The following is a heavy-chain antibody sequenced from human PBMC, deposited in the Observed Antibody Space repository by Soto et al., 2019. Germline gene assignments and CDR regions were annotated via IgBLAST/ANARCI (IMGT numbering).Heavy chain of an antibody. J-gene: IGHJ4*02. CDR1: GFTFSSYA. V-gene: IGHV3-23*01. CDR2: ISGSGGST. Sequence: GGSLRLSCAASGFTFSSYAMSWVRQAPGKGLEWVSAISGSGGSTYYADSVKGRFTISRDNSKNTLYLQMNSLRAEDTAVYYCAKDRYHITMIVVVTITFGPFDSWGQGTLVTVSS. D-gene: IGHD3-22*01. CDR3: AKDRYHITMIVVVTITFGPFDS.